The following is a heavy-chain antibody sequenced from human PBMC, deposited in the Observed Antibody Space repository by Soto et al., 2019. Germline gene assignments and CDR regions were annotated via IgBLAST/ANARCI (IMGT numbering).Heavy chain of an antibody. Sequence: PSETLSLTCTVSGGSVNSGSYYWSWIRQPPGKGLEWIGYIYYSGSTNYNPSLKSRVTISVDTSKNQFSLKLSSVTAADTAVYYCARGTFAYYYGSGSPYNWFDPWGQGTLVTVSS. CDR3: ARGTFAYYYGSGSPYNWFDP. CDR1: GGSVNSGSYY. D-gene: IGHD3-10*01. V-gene: IGHV4-61*01. J-gene: IGHJ5*02. CDR2: IYYSGST.